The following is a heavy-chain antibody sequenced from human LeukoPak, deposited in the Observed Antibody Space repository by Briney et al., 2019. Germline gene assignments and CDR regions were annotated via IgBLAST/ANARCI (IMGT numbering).Heavy chain of an antibody. D-gene: IGHD1-26*01. CDR2: IIPLFSST. V-gene: IGHV1-69*13. CDR1: GGTFRPYA. CDR3: ARDEDSRSYYQGYWCSDL. J-gene: IGHJ2*01. Sequence: GASVKVSCKASGGTFRPYAISWVRQAPGQGLEWMGGIIPLFSSTKYAQKFQGRLIFTADESMTTGYMELSSLTSEDTAVYYCARDEDSRSYYQGYWCSDLWGRGTLVTVSS.